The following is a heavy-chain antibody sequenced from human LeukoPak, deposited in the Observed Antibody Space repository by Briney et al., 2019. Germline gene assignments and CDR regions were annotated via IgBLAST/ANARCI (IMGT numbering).Heavy chain of an antibody. J-gene: IGHJ4*02. CDR1: GFTFSRNN. Sequence: PGGSLRLSCAASGFTFSRNNMSWVRQAPGKGLEWVSVIYSGGSTYYADSVKGRFTISRDNSKSTLYLQMNSLRAEDTAVYYCARDNVAVAGTDYWGQGTLVTVSS. CDR3: ARDNVAVAGTDY. D-gene: IGHD6-19*01. CDR2: IYSGGST. V-gene: IGHV3-66*01.